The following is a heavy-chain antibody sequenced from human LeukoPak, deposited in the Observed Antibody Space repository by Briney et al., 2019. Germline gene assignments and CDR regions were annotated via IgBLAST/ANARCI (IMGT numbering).Heavy chain of an antibody. V-gene: IGHV3-66*02. CDR1: GFTVSSNY. J-gene: IGHJ4*02. D-gene: IGHD4-17*01. CDR2: IYSGGST. CDR3: ARAGYYGDHDY. Sequence: PGGSLRLSCAASGFTVSSNYMSWVRQAPGRGLEWVSVIYSGGSTYYADSVKGRFTISRDNSKNTLYLQMNSLRAEDTAVYYCARAGYYGDHDYWGQGTPVTVSS.